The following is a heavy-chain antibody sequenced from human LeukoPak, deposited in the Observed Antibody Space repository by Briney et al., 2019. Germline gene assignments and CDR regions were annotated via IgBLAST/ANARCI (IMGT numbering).Heavy chain of an antibody. CDR3: ARDPGYSYGYDY. Sequence: GGSLRLSCAASGFTFSSYWMSWVRQAPGKGLEWVANIKQDGSETYYVDSVKGRFTISRDDAKNSLYLQMNGLRADDTALYYCARDPGYSYGYDYWGQGTLVTVSS. CDR2: IKQDGSET. J-gene: IGHJ4*02. V-gene: IGHV3-7*01. CDR1: GFTFSSYW. D-gene: IGHD5-18*01.